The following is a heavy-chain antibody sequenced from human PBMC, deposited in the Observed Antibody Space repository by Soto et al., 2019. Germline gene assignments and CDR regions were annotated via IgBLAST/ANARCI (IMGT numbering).Heavy chain of an antibody. CDR3: VREGFFTLDF. J-gene: IGHJ4*02. CDR2: TRNKGESYTT. Sequence: EVQLVESGGGLVQPGGSLRLSCAASGFNIRDHYMDWVRQAPGKGLEWVGLTRNKGESYTTEHAESVKGRFVISRDDSKNSVYLQMNSLKTEDTAVYYCVREGFFTLDFWGQGSLVTISS. CDR1: GFNIRDHY. V-gene: IGHV3-72*01.